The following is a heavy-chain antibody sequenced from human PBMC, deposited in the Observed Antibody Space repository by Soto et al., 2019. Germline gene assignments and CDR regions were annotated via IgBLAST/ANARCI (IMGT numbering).Heavy chain of an antibody. CDR1: GYTFTGYY. CDR2: INPNSGGT. J-gene: IGHJ3*02. D-gene: IGHD3-10*01. CDR3: VREMSITMVRGVIEKAFDI. V-gene: IGHV1-2*04. Sequence: ASVKVSCKASGYTFTGYYMHWVRQAPGQGLEWMGWINPNSGGTNYAQKFQGWVTMTRDTSISTAYMELSRLRSDDTAVYYCVREMSITMVRGVIEKAFDIWGQGTMVTVSS.